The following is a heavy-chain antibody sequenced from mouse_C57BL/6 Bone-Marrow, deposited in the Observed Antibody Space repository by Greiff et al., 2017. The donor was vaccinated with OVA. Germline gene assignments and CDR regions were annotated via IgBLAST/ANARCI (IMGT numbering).Heavy chain of an antibody. J-gene: IGHJ4*01. CDR1: GFTFSSYA. CDR3: ARDRRLRHYAMDY. Sequence: EVKVVESGGGLVKPGGSLKLSCAASGFTFSSYAMSWVRQTPEKRLEWVATISDGGSYTYYPDNVKGRVTISRDNAKNNLYLQMSHLKSEDTAMYYCARDRRLRHYAMDYWGQGTSVTVSS. D-gene: IGHD2-4*01. CDR2: ISDGGSYT. V-gene: IGHV5-4*01.